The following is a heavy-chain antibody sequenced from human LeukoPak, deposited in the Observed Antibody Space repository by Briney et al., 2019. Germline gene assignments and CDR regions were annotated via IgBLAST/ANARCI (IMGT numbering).Heavy chain of an antibody. V-gene: IGHV4-4*02. CDR1: GGSISSSNW. J-gene: IGHJ4*02. D-gene: IGHD1-26*01. CDR2: IYHSGST. CDR3: ARGSGSYYIPYYFDY. Sequence: PSGALSLTCAVSGGSISSSNWWSWVRQPPGKGLEWIGEIYHSGSTYYNPSLKSRVTISVDTSKNQFSLKLSSVTAADTAVYYCARGSGSYYIPYYFDYWGQGTLVTVSS.